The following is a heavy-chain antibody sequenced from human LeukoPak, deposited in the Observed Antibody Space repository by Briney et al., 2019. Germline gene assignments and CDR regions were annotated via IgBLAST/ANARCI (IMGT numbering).Heavy chain of an antibody. CDR1: GFTFSSYA. V-gene: IGHV3-30*04. CDR3: AREGPGAFDI. Sequence: GGSLRLSCAASGFTFSSYAMHWVRQAPGKGLEWVAVKSYDGSNKYYADSVKGRFTISRDNSKNTLYLQMNSLRAEDTAVYYCAREGPGAFDIWGQGTMVTVSS. D-gene: IGHD3-10*01. CDR2: KSYDGSNK. J-gene: IGHJ3*02.